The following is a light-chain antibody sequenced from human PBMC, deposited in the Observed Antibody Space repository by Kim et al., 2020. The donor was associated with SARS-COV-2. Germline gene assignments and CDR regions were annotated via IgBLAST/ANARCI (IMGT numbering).Light chain of an antibody. CDR2: GVT. CDR1: TDDIGVYNH. J-gene: IGLJ3*02. V-gene: IGLV2-8*01. Sequence: PGQSITISSTGTTDDIGVYNHVSWYQHHPGKVPKLIIYGVTKRPSGVPDRFSASKSGNSASLTVSGLQAEDEADYYCYSYTGSAWVFGGGTQLTVL. CDR3: YSYTGSAWV.